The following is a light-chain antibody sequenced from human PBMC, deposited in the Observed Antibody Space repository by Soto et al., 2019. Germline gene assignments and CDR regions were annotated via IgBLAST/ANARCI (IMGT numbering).Light chain of an antibody. Sequence: EIVLTQSPGTLSLSPGERATLSCRASQSVSSGQLGWYQQKPGQAPRLLIYGASSRAAGTPDRFSGSGSGTDFTLTISGREPEDFGVFYCQQYGGSPKAILGGGTKVEIK. CDR2: GAS. CDR1: QSVSSGQ. V-gene: IGKV3-20*01. CDR3: QQYGGSPKAI. J-gene: IGKJ4*01.